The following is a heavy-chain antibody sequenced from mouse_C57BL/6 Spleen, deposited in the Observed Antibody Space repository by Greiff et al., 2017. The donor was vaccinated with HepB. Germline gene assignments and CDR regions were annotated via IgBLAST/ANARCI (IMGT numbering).Heavy chain of an antibody. V-gene: IGHV1-4*01. CDR3: ARRGTTEFAY. Sequence: QVHVKQSGAELARPGASVKMSCKASGYTFTSYTMHWVKQRPGQGLEWIGYINPSSGYTKYNQKFKDKATLTADKSSSTAYMQLSSLTSEDSAVYYCARRGTTEFAYWGQGTLVTVSA. J-gene: IGHJ3*01. CDR2: INPSSGYT. CDR1: GYTFTSYT. D-gene: IGHD1-1*01.